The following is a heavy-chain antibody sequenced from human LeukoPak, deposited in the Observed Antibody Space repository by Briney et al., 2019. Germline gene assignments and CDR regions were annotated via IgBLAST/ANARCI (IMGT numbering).Heavy chain of an antibody. D-gene: IGHD3-9*01. CDR3: ARDPVILTGYYFRNDAFDI. Sequence: GASVKVSCKASGYTFTSYYMHWVRQAPGQGLEWMGIINPSGGSTSYAQKFQGRVTMTRDMSTSTVYMELSSLRSEDTAVYYCARDPVILTGYYFRNDAFDIWGQGTMVTVSS. CDR2: INPSGGST. CDR1: GYTFTSYY. V-gene: IGHV1-46*01. J-gene: IGHJ3*02.